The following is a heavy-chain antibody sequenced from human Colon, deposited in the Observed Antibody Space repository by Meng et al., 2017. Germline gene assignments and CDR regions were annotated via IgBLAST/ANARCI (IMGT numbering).Heavy chain of an antibody. CDR2: IYYSGST. Sequence: QVQLQESGPGLVKPSQTLSLTCTVSGGSFSIGSYYWTWIRPFPGKGLEWIGYIYYSGSTFSNPSLKSRISISVDTSKNQFSLRLSSVTAADTAVYYCARGDEYASSGHLDNWGRGTLVTVSS. D-gene: IGHD2-2*01. J-gene: IGHJ4*02. V-gene: IGHV4-31*03. CDR1: GGSFSIGSYY. CDR3: ARGDEYASSGHLDN.